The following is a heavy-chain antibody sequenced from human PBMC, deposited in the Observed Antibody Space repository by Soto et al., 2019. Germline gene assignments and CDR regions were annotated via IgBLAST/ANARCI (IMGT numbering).Heavy chain of an antibody. CDR2: IGGSGGST. D-gene: IGHD3-10*02. Sequence: EVQLLESGGGLVQPGGSLRLSCAASGFTFSSYAMSWVRQAPGKGLEWVSAIGGSGGSTYYEDSVKGRFTISRDNSQNTLYLQMNSVRAEDTAVYYCAKDFTLFGVTRRKGGWFDPWGRGTLVTVSS. CDR1: GFTFSSYA. CDR3: AKDFTLFGVTRRKGGWFDP. J-gene: IGHJ5*02. V-gene: IGHV3-23*01.